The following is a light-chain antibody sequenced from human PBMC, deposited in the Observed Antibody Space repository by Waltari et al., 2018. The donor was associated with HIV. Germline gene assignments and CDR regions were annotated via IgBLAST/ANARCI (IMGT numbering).Light chain of an antibody. CDR1: NSNIGTHA. Sequence: QSVLTQPPSVSGAPGQRVTLSCTGGNSNIGTHAVHWYQQFPGTAPHLLIYNTNNRPAGVPDRFSGSKSGTSASLAITGLQADDEADYYCQSSDNTLSGSVFGGGTRLTVL. CDR3: QSSDNTLSGSV. J-gene: IGLJ2*01. V-gene: IGLV1-40*01. CDR2: NTN.